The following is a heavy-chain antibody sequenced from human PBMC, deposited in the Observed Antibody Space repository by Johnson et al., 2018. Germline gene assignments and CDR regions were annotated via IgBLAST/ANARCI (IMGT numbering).Heavy chain of an antibody. Sequence: VQLVESGPGLVKASVPLALTCDVSGGSISNDHWWSWVRQPPGKGLEWIGEIHHSGSTNYNPSLKSRVTISVDKSKNQFSLKVNSVTAADTAVNYRASNGWYALDMWGQGTVVTVSS. D-gene: IGHD6-19*01. V-gene: IGHV4-4*02. CDR2: IHHSGST. CDR3: ASNGWYALDM. CDR1: GGSISNDHW. J-gene: IGHJ3*02.